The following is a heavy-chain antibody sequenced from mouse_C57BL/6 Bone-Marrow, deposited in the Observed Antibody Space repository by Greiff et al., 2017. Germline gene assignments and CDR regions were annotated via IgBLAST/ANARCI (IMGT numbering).Heavy chain of an antibody. CDR3: ARERLGSGFAY. J-gene: IGHJ3*01. CDR1: GYSFTSYY. Sequence: VQLVESGPELVKPGASVKISCKASGYSFTSYYIHWVKQRPGQGLEWIGWIYPGSGNTKYNEKFKGKATLTADTSSSTAYMQLSSLTSEDSAVYYCARERLGSGFAYWGQGTLVTVSA. D-gene: IGHD4-1*01. V-gene: IGHV1-66*01. CDR2: IYPGSGNT.